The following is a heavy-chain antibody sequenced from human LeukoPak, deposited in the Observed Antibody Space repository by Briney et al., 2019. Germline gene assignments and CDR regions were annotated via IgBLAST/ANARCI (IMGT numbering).Heavy chain of an antibody. D-gene: IGHD4-17*01. Sequence: GGSLRLSCAASGFPVSRNYMSWVRQAPGKGLEGVSVIYSGGSTYYADSVKGRFTISRDNSKNTLYLQMNSLRAEDTAMYYCARDTVTTAAPGGPWGQGTLVTVSS. CDR1: GFPVSRNY. V-gene: IGHV3-53*01. CDR3: ARDTVTTAAPGGP. J-gene: IGHJ5*02. CDR2: IYSGGST.